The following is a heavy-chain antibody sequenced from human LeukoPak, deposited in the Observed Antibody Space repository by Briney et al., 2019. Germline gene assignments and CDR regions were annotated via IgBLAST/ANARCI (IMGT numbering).Heavy chain of an antibody. D-gene: IGHD3-3*01. Sequence: SETLSLTCAVYGGSFSGYYWSWIRQPPGKGLEWIGEINHSGSTNYNPSLKSRVTISLHTSKNQLSLKLSSVTAADTAVYYCARAKYYDFWSLRRGYMDVWGKGTTVTVSS. CDR2: INHSGST. J-gene: IGHJ6*03. V-gene: IGHV4-34*01. CDR1: GGSFSGYY. CDR3: ARAKYYDFWSLRRGYMDV.